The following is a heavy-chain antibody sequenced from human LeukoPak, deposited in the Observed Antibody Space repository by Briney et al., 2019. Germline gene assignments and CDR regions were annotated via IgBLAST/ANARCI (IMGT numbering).Heavy chain of an antibody. J-gene: IGHJ6*02. CDR3: ARRYSSSWYTAYYYYYYGMDV. V-gene: IGHV4-34*01. D-gene: IGHD6-13*01. CDR2: INHSGST. Sequence: PSETLSLTCAVYGGSFSGYYWSWIRQPPGKGLEWIGEINHSGSTNYTPSLKSRVTISVDTSKNQFSLKLSSVTAADTAVYYCARRYSSSWYTAYYYYYYGMDVWGQGTTVTVSS. CDR1: GGSFSGYY.